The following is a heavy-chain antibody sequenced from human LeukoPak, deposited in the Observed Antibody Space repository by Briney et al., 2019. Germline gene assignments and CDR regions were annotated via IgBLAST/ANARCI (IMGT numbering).Heavy chain of an antibody. V-gene: IGHV3-53*01. CDR3: ARGDSSSWYYFDY. CDR2: IYSGGKT. Sequence: GGSLRLSCAASGFAVSNNYMSWVRQAPGKGLEWVSVIYSGGKTYYSDSVKGRFTISRDTSKNTLFLQMNTLRAEDTAVYYCARGDSSSWYYFDYWGQGTLVTVSS. J-gene: IGHJ4*02. D-gene: IGHD6-13*01. CDR1: GFAVSNNY.